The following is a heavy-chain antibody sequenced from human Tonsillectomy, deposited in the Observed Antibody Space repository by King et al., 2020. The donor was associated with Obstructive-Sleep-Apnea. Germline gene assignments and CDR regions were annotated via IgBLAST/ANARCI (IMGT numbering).Heavy chain of an antibody. V-gene: IGHV4-59*01. CDR2: VYYSWST. CDR1: VDSISGFY. J-gene: IGHJ4*02. CDR3: ARETSSGYFDY. D-gene: IGHD6-6*01. Sequence: QLQESGPGLVKPSETLSLTCTVSVDSISGFYWSWIRQPPGKGLEWIGSVYYSWSTNYNPSLKSRVTMSQDTSKNQFSLKLSSVTAADTAVYFCARETSSGYFDYWGQGTLVTVSS.